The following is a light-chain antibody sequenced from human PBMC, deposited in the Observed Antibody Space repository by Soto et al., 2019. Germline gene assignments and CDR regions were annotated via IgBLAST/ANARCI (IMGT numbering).Light chain of an antibody. CDR2: GAS. Sequence: EIVLTQSPGTPSLSPGERATLSCRASQSLSDNYLAWYQQKSGQAPRLLIYGASSRATGIPDRFSGSGSGTDFTLTISRLEPEDFAVYYCQQYHRSPWTFGQGTMVEIK. V-gene: IGKV3-20*01. J-gene: IGKJ1*01. CDR1: QSLSDNY. CDR3: QQYHRSPWT.